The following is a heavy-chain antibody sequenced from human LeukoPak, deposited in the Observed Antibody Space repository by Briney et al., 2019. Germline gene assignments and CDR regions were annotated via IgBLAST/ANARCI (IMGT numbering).Heavy chain of an antibody. CDR2: IYYTGRT. CDR3: ARWATGGIDY. Sequence: TSGTLSLTCNVSGGSISSYSWSWVRQSSGKGLEWIGYIYYTGRTIYNPSLKSRVTISMDTSKNQFSLKLSSVTAADTAVYYCARWATGGIDYWGQGTLVTVSS. CDR1: GGSISSYS. D-gene: IGHD2-8*02. V-gene: IGHV4-59*01. J-gene: IGHJ4*02.